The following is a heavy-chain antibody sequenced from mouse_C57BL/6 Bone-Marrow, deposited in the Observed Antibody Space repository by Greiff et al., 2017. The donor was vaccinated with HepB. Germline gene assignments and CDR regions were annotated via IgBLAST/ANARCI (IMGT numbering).Heavy chain of an antibody. J-gene: IGHJ4*01. V-gene: IGHV5-9-1*02. CDR2: ISSGGGYI. Sequence: EVQGVESGEGLVKPGGSLKLSCAASGFTFSSYAMSWVRQTPEKRLEWLAYISSGGGYIYYADTVKGRFTISRDNARNTLYLQMSRLKSEDTAMYYCTRDELRYALDYWGQGTSVTVSS. CDR3: TRDELRYALDY. CDR1: GFTFSSYA. D-gene: IGHD1-1*01.